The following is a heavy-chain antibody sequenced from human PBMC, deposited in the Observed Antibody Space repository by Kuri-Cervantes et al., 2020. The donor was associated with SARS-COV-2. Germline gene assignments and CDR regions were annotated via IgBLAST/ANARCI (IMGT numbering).Heavy chain of an antibody. CDR1: GYTFTSYG. CDR3: ARDPMWSRYYYDSSGSYYFDY. CDR2: FDPEDGET. Sequence: ASVKVSCKASGYTFTSYGISWVRQAPGQGLEWMGGFDPEDGETIYAQKLQGRVTMTTDTSTSTAYMELRSLRSDDTAVYYCARDPMWSRYYYDSSGSYYFDYWGQGTLVTVSS. V-gene: IGHV1-18*01. D-gene: IGHD3-22*01. J-gene: IGHJ4*02.